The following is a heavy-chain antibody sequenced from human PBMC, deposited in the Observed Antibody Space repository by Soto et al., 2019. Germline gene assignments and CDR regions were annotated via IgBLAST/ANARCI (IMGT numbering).Heavy chain of an antibody. D-gene: IGHD3-22*01. CDR1: GFTFSSYA. J-gene: IGHJ6*02. Sequence: GGSLRLSCAASGFTFSSYAMHWVRQAPGKGLEWVAVISYDGSNKYYADSVKGRFTISRDNSKNTLYLQMNSLRAEDTAVYYCARDRESITMIGRYKYYYYGMDVWGQGTTVTVSS. CDR3: ARDRESITMIGRYKYYYYGMDV. CDR2: ISYDGSNK. V-gene: IGHV3-30-3*01.